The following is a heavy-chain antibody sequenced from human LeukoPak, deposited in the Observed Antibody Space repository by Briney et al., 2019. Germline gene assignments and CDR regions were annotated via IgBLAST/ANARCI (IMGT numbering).Heavy chain of an antibody. CDR2: IRYDGSSK. CDR1: GFTFSNYA. J-gene: IGHJ4*02. CDR3: ARDQAGSGHYADY. Sequence: GGSLRLSCAASGFTFSNYAMHWVRQAPGKGLEWLAYIRYDGSSKYYADFVKGRFTISRDNSKNTLYLQMNSLRAEDTAVYYCARDQAGSGHYADYWGQGTLVTVSS. V-gene: IGHV3-30*02. D-gene: IGHD3-10*01.